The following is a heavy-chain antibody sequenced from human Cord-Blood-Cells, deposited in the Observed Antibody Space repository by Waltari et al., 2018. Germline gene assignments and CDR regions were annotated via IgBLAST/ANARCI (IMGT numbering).Heavy chain of an antibody. CDR3: ARGPSYCTNGVCYDY. D-gene: IGHD2-8*01. CDR1: GGSFSGYY. J-gene: IGHJ4*02. Sequence: QVQLQQWGAGLLKPSETLSLTCAVYGGSFSGYYWSWIRQPPGKGLEWSGEINHSGSTNYNPSLKSRVTISVDTSKNQFSLKLSYVTAADTAVYYCARGPSYCTNGVCYDYWGQGTLVTVSS. V-gene: IGHV4-34*01. CDR2: INHSGST.